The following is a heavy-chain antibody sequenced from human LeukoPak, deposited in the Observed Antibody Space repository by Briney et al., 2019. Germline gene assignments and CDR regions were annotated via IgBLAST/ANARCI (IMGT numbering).Heavy chain of an antibody. CDR3: ARGTYGEYGGPAY. V-gene: IGHV3-48*02. CDR1: GFIFSSYA. D-gene: IGHD4-17*01. Sequence: GGSLTLSCAASGFIFSSYAMNWVRQAPGNGLEWVSYISSSGSAMYYADSVRGRFTISRDNAENSLFLQMNSLRDEDTAVYYCARGTYGEYGGPAYWGQGTLVTVSS. J-gene: IGHJ4*02. CDR2: ISSSGSAM.